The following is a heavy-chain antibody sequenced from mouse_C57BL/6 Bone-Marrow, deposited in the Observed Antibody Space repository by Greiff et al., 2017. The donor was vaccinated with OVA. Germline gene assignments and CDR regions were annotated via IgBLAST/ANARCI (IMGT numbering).Heavy chain of an antibody. D-gene: IGHD1-1*01. CDR3: ARRDYYYGNSYGYFDV. J-gene: IGHJ1*03. Sequence: QVTLKVSGPGILQSSQTLSLTCSFSGFSLSTSGMGVSWIRQPSGKGLEWLAHIYWDDDKRYNPSLKSRLTISKDTSRNQVFLKITSVDTADTTTYYCARRDYYYGNSYGYFDVWGTGTTVTVSS. CDR1: GFSLSTSGMG. CDR2: IYWDDDK. V-gene: IGHV8-12*01.